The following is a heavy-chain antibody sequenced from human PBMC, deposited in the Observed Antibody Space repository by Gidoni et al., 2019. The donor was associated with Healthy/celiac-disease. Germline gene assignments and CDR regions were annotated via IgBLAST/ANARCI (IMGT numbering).Heavy chain of an antibody. CDR3: ARRRSVLLWFGELSLFDY. D-gene: IGHD3-10*01. CDR1: GGSISSSSYY. Sequence: QLQLQESGPGLVKPSETLSLPCTVSGGSISSSSYYWGWIRQPPGKGLEWIGSIYYSGSTYYNPSLKSRVTISVDTSKNQFSLKLSSVTAADTAVYYCARRRSVLLWFGELSLFDYWGQGTLVTVSS. J-gene: IGHJ4*02. CDR2: IYYSGST. V-gene: IGHV4-39*01.